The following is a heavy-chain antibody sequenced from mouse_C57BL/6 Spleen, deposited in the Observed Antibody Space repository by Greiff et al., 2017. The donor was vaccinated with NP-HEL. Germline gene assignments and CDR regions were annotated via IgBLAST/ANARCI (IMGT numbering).Heavy chain of an antibody. V-gene: IGHV1-80*01. Sequence: VQLQQSGAELVKPGASVKISCKASGYAFSSYWMNWVKQRPGKGLEWIGQIYTGDGDTNYNGKFKGKATLTADKSSSTAYMQLSSRTSEDSSVYVCARRYGSSYVGAMDYWGQGTSVTVSS. CDR2: IYTGDGDT. J-gene: IGHJ4*01. D-gene: IGHD1-1*01. CDR1: GYAFSSYW. CDR3: ARRYGSSYVGAMDY.